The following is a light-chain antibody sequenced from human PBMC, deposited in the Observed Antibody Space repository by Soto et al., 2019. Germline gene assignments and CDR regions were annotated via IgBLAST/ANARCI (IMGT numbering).Light chain of an antibody. Sequence: DIQMTQSPSSLSASVGDRVTITCRASQSISSYLNWYQQKPGKAPKLLIYAASSLQSGVPSRFSGSGSGTDFTLTISSLQPEDFATYYCQQSYSTPVAFGQGTSGYQT. V-gene: IGKV1-39*01. CDR1: QSISSY. J-gene: IGKJ1*01. CDR3: QQSYSTPVA. CDR2: AAS.